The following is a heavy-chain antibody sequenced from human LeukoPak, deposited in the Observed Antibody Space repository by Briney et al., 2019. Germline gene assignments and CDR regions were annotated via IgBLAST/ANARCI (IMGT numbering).Heavy chain of an antibody. J-gene: IGHJ3*02. CDR3: ASGSGNRGLDAFDI. Sequence: SETLSLTCTVSGGSISSYYWSWIRQPPGKGLEWIGYIYYSGSTNYNPSLKSRVTISVDTSKNQFSLKLSSVTAADTAVYYRASGSGNRGLDAFDIWGQGTMVTVSS. CDR1: GGSISSYY. V-gene: IGHV4-59*01. D-gene: IGHD2-15*01. CDR2: IYYSGST.